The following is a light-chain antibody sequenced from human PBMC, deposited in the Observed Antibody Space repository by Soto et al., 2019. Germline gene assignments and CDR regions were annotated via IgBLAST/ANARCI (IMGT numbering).Light chain of an antibody. CDR1: SSNIGAGYD. J-gene: IGLJ2*01. CDR3: QSYDTSLSVV. CDR2: DNN. Sequence: QSVLTQPPSVSGAPGQGGSISCTGSSSNIGAGYDVQWYQQVPGAAPKLLIYDNNNRPSGVPDRFSGSKSGTSASLDITGLQAEDEGDYYCQSYDTSLSVVFGGGTKLTVL. V-gene: IGLV1-40*01.